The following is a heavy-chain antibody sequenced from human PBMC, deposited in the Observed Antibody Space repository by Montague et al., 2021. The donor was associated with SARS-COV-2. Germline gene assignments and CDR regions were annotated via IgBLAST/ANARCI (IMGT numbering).Heavy chain of an antibody. V-gene: IGHV4-61*01. Sequence: SETLSLTCIASGGSVSSGSYYWSWIRQPPGKGLEWIGYIYYSGSTNYNPSLKGRVTISVDTSKNQFSLKLSSVTAADTAVYYCARDPWRITIFGVVTRYGMDVWGQGTTVTVSS. D-gene: IGHD3-3*01. CDR3: ARDPWRITIFGVVTRYGMDV. CDR2: IYYSGST. CDR1: GGSVSSGSYY. J-gene: IGHJ6*02.